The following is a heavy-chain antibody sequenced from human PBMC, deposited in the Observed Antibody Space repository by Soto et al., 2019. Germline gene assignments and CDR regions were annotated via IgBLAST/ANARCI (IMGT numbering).Heavy chain of an antibody. CDR3: ARGGGIAVGGTHLDY. J-gene: IGHJ4*02. Sequence: EVQLLESGGNLVQPGGSLKLSCAASGFTFSSYAMSWVRQAPGKGLEWVSGIGGSAAGSNYADSVKGRFTISRDNSRNTVYLQMSSLRAEDTALYYCARGGGIAVGGTHLDYWGQGTLVTVSS. D-gene: IGHD6-19*01. CDR1: GFTFSSYA. V-gene: IGHV3-23*01. CDR2: IGGSAAGS.